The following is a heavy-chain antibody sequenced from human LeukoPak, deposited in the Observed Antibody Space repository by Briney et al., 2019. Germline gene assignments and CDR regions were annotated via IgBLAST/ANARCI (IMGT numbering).Heavy chain of an antibody. CDR1: GFKFADYD. J-gene: IGHJ6*02. CDR3: SRSTWRYTMDV. CDR2: IRNTVYGGTI. V-gene: IGHV3-49*03. Sequence: PGGSLRLSCSVSGFKFADYDMSWLRQAPGKGLKWVGFIRNTVYGGTIKYAAAVKGRFTISRDDSKSIAYLQMNSLQSEDTAVYFCSRSTWRYTMDVWGQGTTVTVSS. D-gene: IGHD5-24*01.